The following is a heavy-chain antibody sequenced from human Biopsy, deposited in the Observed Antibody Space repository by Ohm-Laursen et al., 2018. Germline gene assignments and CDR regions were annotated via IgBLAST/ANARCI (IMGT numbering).Heavy chain of an antibody. CDR1: GGSVSSGGFY. CDR3: TRAGGGKSYGL. Sequence: PSDTLSLTCAVSGGSVSSGGFYWSWIRQHPGTGLEWIGYIHYSGNTLYNPSLKSRLTISVDTSRNQFSLKLTSVTAADTALYYCTRAGGGKSYGLWGQGTLVTVSS. V-gene: IGHV4-31*11. CDR2: IHYSGNT. D-gene: IGHD3-16*01. J-gene: IGHJ4*02.